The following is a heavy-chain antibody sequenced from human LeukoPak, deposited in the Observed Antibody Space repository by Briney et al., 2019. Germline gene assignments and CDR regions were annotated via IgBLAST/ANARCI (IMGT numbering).Heavy chain of an antibody. V-gene: IGHV1-18*01. J-gene: IGHJ5*02. CDR1: GYTFINHG. Sequence: GASVKVSCKASGYTFINHGISWVRQAPGQGLEWMGWTSTYNTNYIQKLQGRVTMSRDTSTSTAYMELSGLRLDDTAVYFCARGPRNDPWGQGTLVTVSS. CDR3: ARGPRNDP. CDR2: TSTYNT. D-gene: IGHD1-14*01.